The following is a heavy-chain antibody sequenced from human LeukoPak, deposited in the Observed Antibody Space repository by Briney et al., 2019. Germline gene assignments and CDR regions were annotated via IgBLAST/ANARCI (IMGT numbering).Heavy chain of an antibody. D-gene: IGHD5-24*01. CDR2: ISGSGGST. CDR3: AKDPDGYNYYFDY. J-gene: IGHJ4*02. Sequence: GGSLRLSCAASGFTFSTYSMNWVRQAPGKGLEWVSAISGSGGSTYYADSVKGRFTISRDNSKNTLYLQMNSLRAEDTAVYYCAKDPDGYNYYFDYWGQGTLVTVSS. CDR1: GFTFSTYS. V-gene: IGHV3-23*01.